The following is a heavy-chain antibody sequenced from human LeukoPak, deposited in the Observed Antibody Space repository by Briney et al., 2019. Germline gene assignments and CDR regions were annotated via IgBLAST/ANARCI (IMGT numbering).Heavy chain of an antibody. CDR3: AKNRGAPL. J-gene: IGHJ4*02. Sequence: GGSLRLSCTASGFSFRDYTISWVRQAPGKGLEWVSDINGSGGSTYYADSVKGRFTISRDNSKNTLYLQMNSLRAEDTAIYYCAKNRGAPLWGQGTLVTVSS. D-gene: IGHD2/OR15-2a*01. CDR1: GFSFRDYT. CDR2: INGSGGST. V-gene: IGHV3-23*01.